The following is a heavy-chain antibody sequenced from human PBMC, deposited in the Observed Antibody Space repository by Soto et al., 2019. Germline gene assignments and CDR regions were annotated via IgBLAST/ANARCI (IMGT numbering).Heavy chain of an antibody. D-gene: IGHD2-15*01. V-gene: IGHV5-51*01. CDR1: GYTFTSYW. J-gene: IGHJ4*02. CDR2: IYPSDSDI. CDR3: VRSGTSSGRFSDY. Sequence: GESLKISCKGSGYTFTSYWIGWVRQMPGEGLEWMGVIYPSDSDIRYSPSFQGKVTISADKSITTAYLQWSSLKAADTAMYYCVRSGTSSGRFSDYWGQGTLVTVSS.